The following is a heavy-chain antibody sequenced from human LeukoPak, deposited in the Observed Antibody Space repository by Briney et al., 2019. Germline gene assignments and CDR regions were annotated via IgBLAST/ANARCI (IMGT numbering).Heavy chain of an antibody. J-gene: IGHJ4*02. CDR2: INPNTGGT. D-gene: IGHD4-17*01. CDR1: GYSFSDNY. V-gene: IGHV1-2*02. Sequence: ASVKVSCKASGYSFSDNYMHWVRQAPVQGLEWMGWINPNTGGTNYAQKFQGRVTMTRDTSISTAYLELSRLRSDDTAVYYCAREVYGDSSFDYWGQGTLLTVSS. CDR3: AREVYGDSSFDY.